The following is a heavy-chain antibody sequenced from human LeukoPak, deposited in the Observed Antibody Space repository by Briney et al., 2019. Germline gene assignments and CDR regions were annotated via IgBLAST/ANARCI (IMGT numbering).Heavy chain of an antibody. Sequence: GGSLRLSCAASGFTFSSYGMHWVRQAPGKGLEWVAHIKQDGSEQYYVDSVKGRFTISRDNAKNSLYLQMNSLGAEDTAVYYCASGHYTSPNWFGPWGQGTLVTVSS. D-gene: IGHD2-2*01. CDR2: IKQDGSEQ. V-gene: IGHV3-7*01. CDR1: GFTFSSYG. CDR3: ASGHYTSPNWFGP. J-gene: IGHJ5*02.